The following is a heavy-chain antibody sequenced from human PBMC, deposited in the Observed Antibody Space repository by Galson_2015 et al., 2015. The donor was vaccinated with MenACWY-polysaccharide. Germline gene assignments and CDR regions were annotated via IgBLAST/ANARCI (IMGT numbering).Heavy chain of an antibody. D-gene: IGHD3-10*01. CDR2: INSDVSST. Sequence: SLRLSCAASGLTFSNNWIHWVRQAPGKGLVWVSRINSDVSSTAYADSVKGRFTISRDNAKNTLYLQMNSLRVEDTAVYYCVGPLGRGGTGAYGMDAWGQGTTVTVSS. CDR1: GLTFSNNW. J-gene: IGHJ6*02. V-gene: IGHV3-74*01. CDR3: VGPLGRGGTGAYGMDA.